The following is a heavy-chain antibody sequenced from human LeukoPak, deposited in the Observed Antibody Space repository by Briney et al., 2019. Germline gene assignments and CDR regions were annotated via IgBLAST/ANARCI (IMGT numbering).Heavy chain of an antibody. J-gene: IGHJ4*02. V-gene: IGHV3-23*01. D-gene: IGHD4-17*01. Sequence: GGSLRLSCAASGFTVSSNYMSWVRQAPGKGLEWVSAISGSGGSSYYADPVKGRFTISRDNSKNTLYLQMNSLRAEDTAVYYCAKEPDYGDYFDYWGQGTLVTVSS. CDR3: AKEPDYGDYFDY. CDR1: GFTVSSNY. CDR2: ISGSGGSS.